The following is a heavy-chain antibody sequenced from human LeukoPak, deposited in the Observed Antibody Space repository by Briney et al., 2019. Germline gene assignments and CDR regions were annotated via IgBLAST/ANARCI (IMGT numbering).Heavy chain of an antibody. CDR1: GFTFSSYE. D-gene: IGHD6-19*01. CDR2: ISSSGSTI. Sequence: PGGSLRLSCAASGFTFSSYEMNWVRQAPGKGLEWVSYISSSGSTIYYADSVKGRFTISRDNAKNSLYLQMNSLRADDTAVYYCARWSGWYGYYYYMDVWGKGTTVTISS. J-gene: IGHJ6*03. V-gene: IGHV3-48*03. CDR3: ARWSGWYGYYYYMDV.